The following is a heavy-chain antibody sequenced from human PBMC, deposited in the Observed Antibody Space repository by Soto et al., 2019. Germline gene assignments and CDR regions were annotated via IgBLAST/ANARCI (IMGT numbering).Heavy chain of an antibody. CDR1: GGTFIGYY. J-gene: IGHJ4*02. V-gene: IGHV4-34*01. CDR2: INHSGST. D-gene: IGHD2-8*02. Sequence: PSETLSLTCAVYGGTFIGYYWTWIRQPPGTGLEWFGEINHSGSTNYNPSLKSRVTISVDTSKNQFSLKLTSVTAADTAVYYCARDKITGLFDYWGQGTLVTVSS. CDR3: ARDKITGLFDY.